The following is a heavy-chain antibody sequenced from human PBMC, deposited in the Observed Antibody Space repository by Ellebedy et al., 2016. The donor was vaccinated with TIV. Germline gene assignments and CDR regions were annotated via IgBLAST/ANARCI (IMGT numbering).Heavy chain of an antibody. Sequence: GESLKISCAASGFSFRSYWMSWVRQAPGKGLEWVANIYQDGSDQYYVNSVKGRFTISRDNAKNSLFLQMNSLRVGDTAVYYCARRGSYGDYAVQVNSWFDSWGRGTLVTVSS. D-gene: IGHD4-17*01. CDR2: IYQDGSDQ. V-gene: IGHV3-7*01. CDR1: GFSFRSYW. J-gene: IGHJ5*01. CDR3: ARRGSYGDYAVQVNSWFDS.